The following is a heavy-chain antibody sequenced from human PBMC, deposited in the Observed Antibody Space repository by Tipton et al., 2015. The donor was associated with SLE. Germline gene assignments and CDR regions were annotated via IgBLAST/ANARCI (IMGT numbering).Heavy chain of an antibody. D-gene: IGHD6-13*01. Sequence: TLSLTCTVSGGSISSYYWSWIRQPPGKGLEWIGYIYYSGSTYYNPSLKSRVTISVDTSKNQFSLKLSSVTAADTAVYYCARKYSSSWFDYWGQGTLVTVSS. CDR2: IYYSGST. CDR3: ARKYSSSWFDY. J-gene: IGHJ4*02. V-gene: IGHV4-59*12. CDR1: GGSISSYY.